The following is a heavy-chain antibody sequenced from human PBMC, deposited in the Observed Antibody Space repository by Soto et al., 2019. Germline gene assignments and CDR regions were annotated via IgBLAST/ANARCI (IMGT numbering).Heavy chain of an antibody. V-gene: IGHV2-5*02. CDR1: GFSLSTTGVG. Sequence: QITLKESGPTLVKPTQTLTLTCTFSGFSLSTTGVGVGWIRQPPGKALEWLALIYWDDDKRYNPSLKSRLTITKDTSKNQVVLTMTNMDPVDTATYYCVQSRCGDDCLQSYSSHSYYGLDVWGQGTTVTVSS. J-gene: IGHJ6*02. CDR3: VQSRCGDDCLQSYSSHSYYGLDV. D-gene: IGHD2-21*01. CDR2: IYWDDDK.